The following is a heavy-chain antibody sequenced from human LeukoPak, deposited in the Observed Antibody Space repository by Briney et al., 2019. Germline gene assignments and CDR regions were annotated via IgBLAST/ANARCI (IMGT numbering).Heavy chain of an antibody. CDR3: ARQTFDSGSLFYTY. CDR1: GGSISSSSYY. Sequence: PSETLSLTCTVSGGSISSSSYYWGWIRQPPGKGLEWIGSIYYSGSTNYNPSLKSRVTISVDTSKNQFSLKLSSLTAADTATYYCARQTFDSGSLFYTYWGQGTPVTVSS. J-gene: IGHJ4*02. V-gene: IGHV4-39*01. CDR2: IYYSGST. D-gene: IGHD3-10*01.